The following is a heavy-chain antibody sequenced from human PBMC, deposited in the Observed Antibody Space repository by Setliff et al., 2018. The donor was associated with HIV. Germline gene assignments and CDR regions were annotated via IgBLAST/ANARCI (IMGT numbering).Heavy chain of an antibody. CDR1: GYTFTSYG. J-gene: IGHJ4*02. V-gene: IGHV7-4-1*02. D-gene: IGHD3-22*01. Sequence: ASVKVSCKASGYTFTSYGLSWVRQAPGQGLEWMGWINTYTGSPTYAQDFTGRFLFSLDISVSTAYLEISSLKAEDIAVYYCARDGYFYDSSGHLAYYFDYWGQGTLVTVS. CDR3: ARDGYFYDSSGHLAYYFDY. CDR2: INTYTGSP.